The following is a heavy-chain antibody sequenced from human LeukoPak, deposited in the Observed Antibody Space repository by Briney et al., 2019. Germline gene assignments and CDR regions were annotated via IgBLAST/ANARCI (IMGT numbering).Heavy chain of an antibody. CDR3: ARGIPGGYCSSTSCYRPPFNYYYMDV. D-gene: IGHD2-2*01. CDR2: IIPIFGTA. Sequence: GGSLRLSCAASGFTFSSYAVSWVRQAPGQGLEWMGGIIPIFGTANYAQKFQGRVTITTDESTSTAYMELSSLRSEDAAVYYCARGIPGGYCSSTSCYRPPFNYYYMDVWGKGTTVTVSS. J-gene: IGHJ6*03. CDR1: GFTFSSYA. V-gene: IGHV1-69*05.